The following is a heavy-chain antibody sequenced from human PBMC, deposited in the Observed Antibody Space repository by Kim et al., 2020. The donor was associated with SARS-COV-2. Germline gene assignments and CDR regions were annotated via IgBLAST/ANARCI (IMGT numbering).Heavy chain of an antibody. CDR3: ATMYYGSGSYKLYYYYGMDI. D-gene: IGHD3-10*01. V-gene: IGHV1-24*01. CDR1: GYTLTELS. Sequence: ASVKVSCKVSGYTLTELSMHWVRQAPGKGLEWMGGFDPEDGETIYAQKFQGRVTMTEDTSTDTAYMELSSLRSEDTAVYYCATMYYGSGSYKLYYYYGMDIWGQGTTVTVSS. J-gene: IGHJ6*02. CDR2: FDPEDGET.